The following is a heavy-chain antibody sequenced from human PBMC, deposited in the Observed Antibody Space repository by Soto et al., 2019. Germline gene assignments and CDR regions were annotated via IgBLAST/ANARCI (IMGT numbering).Heavy chain of an antibody. CDR1: GFTFSSYA. D-gene: IGHD3-22*01. V-gene: IGHV3-23*01. CDR3: AKVLMTMIVVVIPDAFDI. CDR2: ISGSGGST. J-gene: IGHJ3*02. Sequence: PGGSLRLSCVASGFTFSSYAMSWVRQAPGKRLEWVSAISGSGGSTYYADSVKGRFTISRDNSKNTLYLQMNSLRAEDTAVYYCAKVLMTMIVVVIPDAFDIWGQGTMVTVSS.